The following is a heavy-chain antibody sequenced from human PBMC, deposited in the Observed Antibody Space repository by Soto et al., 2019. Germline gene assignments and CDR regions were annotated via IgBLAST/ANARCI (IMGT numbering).Heavy chain of an antibody. CDR2: IYHSGRT. V-gene: IGHV4-39*01. Sequence: QLQLQESGPGHVKPSETLALTGSVSGASITTSSYYWAWIRQPPGKGLEWVGSIYHSGRTYYNPSLKSRVTLSVDMSDNQFSLRLTSVSAADTSVYYCALLRLGPDDFDFWSPGTLVTVSS. D-gene: IGHD7-27*01. J-gene: IGHJ4*02. CDR1: GASITTSSYY. CDR3: ALLRLGPDDFDF.